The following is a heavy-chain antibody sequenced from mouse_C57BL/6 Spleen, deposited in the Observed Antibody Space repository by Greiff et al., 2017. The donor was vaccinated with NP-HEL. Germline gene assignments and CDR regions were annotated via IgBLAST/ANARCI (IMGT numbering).Heavy chain of an antibody. CDR1: GYTFTSYW. CDR3: ARFPYYGSSYVDFDY. Sequence: VQLQQPGAELVKPGASVKMSCKASGYTFTSYWITWVKQRPGQGLEWIGDIYPGSGSTNYNEKFKSKATLTVDTSSSTAYMQLSSLTSEDSAVYYCARFPYYGSSYVDFDYWGQGTTLTVSS. D-gene: IGHD1-1*01. CDR2: IYPGSGST. V-gene: IGHV1-55*01. J-gene: IGHJ2*01.